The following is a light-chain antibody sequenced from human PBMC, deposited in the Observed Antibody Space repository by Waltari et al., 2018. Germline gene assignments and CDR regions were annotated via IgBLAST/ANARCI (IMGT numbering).Light chain of an antibody. Sequence: QSALTQPRSVSGSPGQSVPIPCTGTSRDVGGYNYVSWYQQHPGKAPKLMIYDVSKRPSGVPDRFSGSKSGNTASLTISGLQAEDEADYYCCSYEGSYTWVFGGGTKLTVL. CDR3: CSYEGSYTWV. V-gene: IGLV2-11*01. J-gene: IGLJ3*02. CDR1: SRDVGGYNY. CDR2: DVS.